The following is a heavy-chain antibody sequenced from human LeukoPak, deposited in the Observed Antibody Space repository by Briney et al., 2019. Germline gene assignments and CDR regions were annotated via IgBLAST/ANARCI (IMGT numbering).Heavy chain of an antibody. D-gene: IGHD4-23*01. J-gene: IGHJ3*02. CDR3: ARDLVTGWYDAFDI. CDR2: IYTSGST. Sequence: SETLSLTCTVSGGSISSGSYYWSRIRQPAGKRLEWIGRIYTSGSTNYSPSLRSRVTISLDTSKNQFSLKLSSVTAADTAVYYCARDLVTGWYDAFDIWGQGTMVTVSS. V-gene: IGHV4-61*02. CDR1: GGSISSGSYY.